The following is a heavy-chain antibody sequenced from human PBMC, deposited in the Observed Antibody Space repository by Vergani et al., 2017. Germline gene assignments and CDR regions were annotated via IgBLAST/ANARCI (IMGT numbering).Heavy chain of an antibody. CDR3: AKEDISLTVEGANYMDI. D-gene: IGHD3-22*01. CDR2: TYFMSKWYN. J-gene: IGHJ6*03. V-gene: IGHV6-1*01. Sequence: VQLHQSGPGLVTPSQLLSLTCAISGDRVSNKSAGRNWIRQSPSRCLEWLGRTYFMSKWYNDYAASVKSRMTINSDTSKNLFSLQLQSVTPEDTAVYYCAKEDISLTVEGANYMDIWGKGTTVTVSS. CDR1: GDRVSNKSAG.